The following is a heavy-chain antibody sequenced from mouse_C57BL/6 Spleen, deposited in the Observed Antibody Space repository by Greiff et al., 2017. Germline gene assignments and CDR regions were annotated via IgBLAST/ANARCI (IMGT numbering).Heavy chain of an antibody. V-gene: IGHV5-6*01. CDR3: AVHGTSVTTGYYFDD. D-gene: IGHD2-12*01. J-gene: IGHJ2*01. Sequence: EVHLVESGGDLVKPGGSLKLSCAASGFTFSSYGMSWVRQTPDKRLEWVATISSGGSYTYYPDSVKGRFTISRDNAKNTLYLQMSSLKSEDTAMYYCAVHGTSVTTGYYFDDWGQGTTLTVSS. CDR2: ISSGGSYT. CDR1: GFTFSSYG.